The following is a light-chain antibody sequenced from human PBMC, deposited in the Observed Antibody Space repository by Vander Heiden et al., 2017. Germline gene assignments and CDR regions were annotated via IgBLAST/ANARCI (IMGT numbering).Light chain of an antibody. V-gene: IGKV1-39*01. Sequence: DIYMTQSPSSLSVSVGDRVTITCRASQSITTYLNWYQQKPGKAPNLLIYAASTLQNGVPSRFSGSGSGTDFTLTISGLLPEDFATYYCQQSYNIARRTFGQGTKVEFK. J-gene: IGKJ1*01. CDR2: AAS. CDR3: QQSYNIARRT. CDR1: QSITTY.